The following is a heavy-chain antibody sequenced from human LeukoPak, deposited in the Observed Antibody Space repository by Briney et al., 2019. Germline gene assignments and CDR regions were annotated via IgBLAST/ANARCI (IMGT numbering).Heavy chain of an antibody. V-gene: IGHV3-23*01. Sequence: GGSLRLSCAASGFTFSSSDMSWFRQAPGKGLEWVSVISGSGTGTNYADSVKGRFTISRDNSKNTLNLQMHTVRVEDTAVYYCARDQNWEEAYWGQGTLVTVSS. D-gene: IGHD7-27*01. J-gene: IGHJ4*02. CDR2: ISGSGTGT. CDR3: ARDQNWEEAY. CDR1: GFTFSSSD.